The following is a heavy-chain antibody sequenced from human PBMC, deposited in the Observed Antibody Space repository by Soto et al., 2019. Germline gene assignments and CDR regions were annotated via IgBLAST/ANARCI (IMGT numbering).Heavy chain of an antibody. CDR1: GFTFSSYA. V-gene: IGHV3-30*04. Sequence: GGSLRLSCAASGFTFSSYAMHWVRQAPGKGLEWVALISFDGRKEYYADSVKGRFTISRDNPKNTLYLQMNSLRPEDTALYYCAKGRSYYYYYGVDVWGQGTTVTVSS. CDR3: AKGRSYYYYYGVDV. J-gene: IGHJ6*02. CDR2: ISFDGRKE.